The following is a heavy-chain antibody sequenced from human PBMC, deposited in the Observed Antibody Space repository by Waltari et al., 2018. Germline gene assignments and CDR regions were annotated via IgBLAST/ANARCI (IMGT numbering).Heavy chain of an antibody. CDR2: ISGSGGST. J-gene: IGHJ4*02. CDR1: GFTFRSYA. D-gene: IGHD3-22*01. V-gene: IGHV3-23*01. Sequence: EVQLLESGGGLVQPGGSLRLSCAASGFTFRSYAMSWVRQAPGKGLEWVSAISGSGGSTYYADSVKGRFTISRDNSKNTLYLQMNSLRAEDTAVYYCAKDFYDSSGYYYSPFDYWGQGTLVTVSS. CDR3: AKDFYDSSGYYYSPFDY.